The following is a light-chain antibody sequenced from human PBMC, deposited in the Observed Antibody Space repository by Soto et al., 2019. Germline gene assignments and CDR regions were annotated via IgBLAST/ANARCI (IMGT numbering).Light chain of an antibody. J-gene: IGLJ2*01. V-gene: IGLV1-40*01. CDR2: ANS. Sequence: QSVLTQPPSVSGAPGQRVTISCTGSSSNIGAGFDVYWYQQLPGTAPKLLIYANSNRPSGVPDRFSGSKSGTSAPLAITGLQAEDEADYYCQSYDRSLRGVVFGGGTQLTVL. CDR1: SSNIGAGFD. CDR3: QSYDRSLRGVV.